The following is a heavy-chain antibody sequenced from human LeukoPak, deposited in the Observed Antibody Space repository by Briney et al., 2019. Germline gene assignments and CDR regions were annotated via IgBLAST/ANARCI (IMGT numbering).Heavy chain of an antibody. Sequence: ASVKVSCKASGYTFTSYDINWVRQATGQGLEWMGWMNPNSGNTGYARKFQGRVTMTRNTSISTAYMELSSLRSEDTAVYYCARESEELRYFDWFYYYYGMDVWGQGTTVTVSS. CDR3: ARESEELRYFDWFYYYYGMDV. CDR2: MNPNSGNT. V-gene: IGHV1-8*01. CDR1: GYTFTSYD. D-gene: IGHD3-9*01. J-gene: IGHJ6*02.